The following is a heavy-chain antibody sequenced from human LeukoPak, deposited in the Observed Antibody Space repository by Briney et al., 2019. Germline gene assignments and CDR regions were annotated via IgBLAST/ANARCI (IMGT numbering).Heavy chain of an antibody. V-gene: IGHV4-4*08. J-gene: IGHJ5*02. CDR2: IYRSGST. Sequence: SETLSLTCTVSGDSISGSYWSWLRQPPGKALEWIGYIYRSGSTFYNPSLKSRVTISVDTSKNQFSLNLRSVTAADTAVYYCARHEHGNHGDPNWFDPWGQGTLVTVSS. D-gene: IGHD4-17*01. CDR3: ARHEHGNHGDPNWFDP. CDR1: GDSISGSY.